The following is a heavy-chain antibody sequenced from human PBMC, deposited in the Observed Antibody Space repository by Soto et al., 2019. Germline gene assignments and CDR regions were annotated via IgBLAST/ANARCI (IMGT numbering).Heavy chain of an antibody. Sequence: QVQLVQSGAEVKKPGASVKVSCKASGYTFTSYDINWVRQATGQGLEWMGWMKPNSGNTGYAQKFQGRVTMTRNTSIRTAYRELSSLRSEDTAVYYCARGRGHSSGWYGDYWGQGTLVTVSS. J-gene: IGHJ4*02. CDR2: MKPNSGNT. CDR3: ARGRGHSSGWYGDY. D-gene: IGHD6-19*01. CDR1: GYTFTSYD. V-gene: IGHV1-8*01.